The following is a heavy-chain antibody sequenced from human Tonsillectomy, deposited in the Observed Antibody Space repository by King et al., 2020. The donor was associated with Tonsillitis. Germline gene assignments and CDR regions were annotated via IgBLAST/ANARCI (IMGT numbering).Heavy chain of an antibody. CDR1: GGSISSHY. Sequence: QLQESGPGLVKPSETLSLTCTVSGGSISSHYWSWIRQPAGKGLEWIGRIYTSGSTNYHPSLKSRVTMSVDTSKNQFSLKLSSVTAADTAVYYCAREICSGGSCYSDYWGQGTLVTVSS. V-gene: IGHV4-4*07. CDR2: IYTSGST. CDR3: AREICSGGSCYSDY. D-gene: IGHD2-15*01. J-gene: IGHJ4*02.